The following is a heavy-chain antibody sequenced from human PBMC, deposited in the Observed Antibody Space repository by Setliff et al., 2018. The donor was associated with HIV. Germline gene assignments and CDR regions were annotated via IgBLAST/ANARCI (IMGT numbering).Heavy chain of an antibody. CDR2: IYTSGST. Sequence: SETLSLTCSVSGGAISGSGYYWTWIRQHPGKGLEWIGRIYTSGSTNYNPSLKSRVTMSVDTSKNQFSLKLSSVTAADTAVYYCARLRYSVFDYWGHGTLVTVSS. CDR1: GGAISGSGYY. V-gene: IGHV4-4*07. CDR3: ARLRYSVFDY. J-gene: IGHJ4*01. D-gene: IGHD3-9*01.